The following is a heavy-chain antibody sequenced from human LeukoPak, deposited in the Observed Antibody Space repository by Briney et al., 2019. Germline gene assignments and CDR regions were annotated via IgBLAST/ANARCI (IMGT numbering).Heavy chain of an antibody. J-gene: IGHJ1*01. D-gene: IGHD3-22*01. CDR3: ARAPSEIGGYYPEYFRH. V-gene: IGHV3-74*01. CDR1: GFTFSTYW. CDR2: IKSDGGT. Sequence: PGGPLRLSCAASGFTFSTYWMHWVRQAPGKGLVWVSRIKSDGGTNYADSVKGRFTISRDNAKKTVSLQMNSLSPEDTGVYYCARAPSEIGGYYPEYFRHWGQGTLVTVSS.